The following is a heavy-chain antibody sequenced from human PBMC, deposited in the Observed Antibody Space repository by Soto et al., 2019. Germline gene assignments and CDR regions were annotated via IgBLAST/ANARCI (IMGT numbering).Heavy chain of an antibody. J-gene: IGHJ5*02. CDR1: GFTFSSYA. D-gene: IGHD3-10*01. CDR2: ISGSGGST. V-gene: IGHV3-23*01. CDR3: AKVLWFGETTRRLSNWFDP. Sequence: PGGSLRLSCAASGFTFSSYAMSWVRQAPGKGLEWVSAISGSGGSTYYADSVKGRFTISRDNSKNTLYLQMNSLRAEDTAVYYCAKVLWFGETTRRLSNWFDPWGQGTLVTVSS.